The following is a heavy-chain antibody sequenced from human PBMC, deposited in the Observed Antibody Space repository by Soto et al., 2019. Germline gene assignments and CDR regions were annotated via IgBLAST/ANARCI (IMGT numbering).Heavy chain of an antibody. V-gene: IGHV4-39*01. CDR1: GGSISSSSYY. D-gene: IGHD2-2*01. CDR3: ARHSTRYCGSTSCYLDYFDY. J-gene: IGHJ4*02. CDR2: IYYSGST. Sequence: QLQLQESGPGLVKPSETLSLTCTVSGGSISSSSYYWGWIRQPPGKGLEWIGSIYYSGSTYYNPSLKSRVTISVDTAKSQFSLKLSSVTAADTAVYYCARHSTRYCGSTSCYLDYFDYWGQGTLGTVSS.